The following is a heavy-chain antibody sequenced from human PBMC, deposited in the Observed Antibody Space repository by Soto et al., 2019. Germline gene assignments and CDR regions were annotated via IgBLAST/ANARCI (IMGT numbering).Heavy chain of an antibody. Sequence: PSETLSLTCTVSGDSMARSVWWTLVRQPPGKGLEWIGEVFHTGNTNYNPSLKSRVTMSVDKSTNEFSLNVTSVTAADTAIYYCARKAWVRFDYWGQGALVTVS. CDR3: ARKAWVRFDY. CDR2: VFHTGNT. V-gene: IGHV4-4*02. CDR1: GDSMARSVW. J-gene: IGHJ4*02. D-gene: IGHD7-27*01.